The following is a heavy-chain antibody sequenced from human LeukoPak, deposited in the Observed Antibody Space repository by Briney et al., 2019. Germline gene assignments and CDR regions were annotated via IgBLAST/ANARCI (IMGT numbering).Heavy chain of an antibody. CDR1: GYTFTSYW. CDR2: IFPDDSDT. V-gene: IGHV5-51*01. CDR3: ARPASRYCTGGFCPDDAFDI. J-gene: IGHJ3*02. Sequence: GESLKISCKGSGYTFTSYWIAWVRQMPGKGPEWMGIIFPDDSDTRYSPSFQGQVTISADKSISTAYLQWSSLKASGTAMYYCARPASRYCTGGFCPDDAFDIWGQGTMVTVSS. D-gene: IGHD2-8*02.